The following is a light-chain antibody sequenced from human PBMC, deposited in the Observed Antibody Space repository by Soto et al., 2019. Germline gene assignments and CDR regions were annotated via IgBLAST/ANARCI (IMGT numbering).Light chain of an antibody. J-gene: IGLJ1*01. Sequence: QSALTQPHSVSGSPGQSVTISCTGTSSDVGGYKYVSWYQHHPGKAPKLIIYDVTERPSGVPDRFSGSRSGNTASLTISGLQAXXEXXXYCCSXTXSYSYVFGIGTKVTVL. V-gene: IGLV2-11*01. CDR1: SSDVGGYKY. CDR2: DVT. CDR3: CSXTXSYSYV.